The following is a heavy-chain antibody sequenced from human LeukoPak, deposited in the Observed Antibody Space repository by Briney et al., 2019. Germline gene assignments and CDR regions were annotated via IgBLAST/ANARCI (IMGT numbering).Heavy chain of an antibody. D-gene: IGHD6-13*01. CDR2: ISWNSGSI. Sequence: GGSLRLSCAASGFTFDDYAMHWVRQAPGKGLEWVSGISWNSGSIGYADSVKGRFTISRDNAKNSLYLQMNSLRAEDTALYYCAKDFYSSSCSFFDYWGQGTLVTVSS. CDR1: GFTFDDYA. CDR3: AKDFYSSSCSFFDY. J-gene: IGHJ4*02. V-gene: IGHV3-9*01.